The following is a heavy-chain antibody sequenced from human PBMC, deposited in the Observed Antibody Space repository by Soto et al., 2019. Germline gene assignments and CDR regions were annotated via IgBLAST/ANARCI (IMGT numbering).Heavy chain of an antibody. CDR3: TSLYYGH. CDR2: IKSKTAGGTT. CDR1: EFTFTNAW. Sequence: GGSLRLSCAASEFTFTNAWMSWVRQAPGKGLEWVGRIKSKTAGGTTDYAAPVQGRFTISRDESRNTLYLQMNSLKTEDTAVYYCTSLYYGHWGQGTLVTVSS. D-gene: IGHD4-17*01. V-gene: IGHV3-15*01. J-gene: IGHJ4*02.